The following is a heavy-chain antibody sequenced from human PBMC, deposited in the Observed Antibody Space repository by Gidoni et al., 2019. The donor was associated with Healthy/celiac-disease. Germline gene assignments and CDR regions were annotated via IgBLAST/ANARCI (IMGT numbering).Heavy chain of an antibody. CDR3: ARLSLESIAVAAIDY. D-gene: IGHD6-19*01. Sequence: QLQLQESGPGLVKPSETLSLTCTVPCGSIISSSYYWGWIRQPPGKGLEWIGSIYYSGSTYYNPSLKSRVTISVDTSKNQFSLKLSSVTAADTAVYYCARLSLESIAVAAIDYWGQGTLVTVSS. V-gene: IGHV4-39*01. CDR1: CGSIISSSYY. J-gene: IGHJ4*02. CDR2: IYYSGST.